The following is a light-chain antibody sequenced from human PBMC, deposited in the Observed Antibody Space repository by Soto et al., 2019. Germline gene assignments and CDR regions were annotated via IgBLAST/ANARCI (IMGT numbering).Light chain of an antibody. V-gene: IGKV1-12*01. CDR1: QGIASW. CDR2: AAS. J-gene: IGKJ4*01. Sequence: DIQMTQSPSSVSASVGYRVTFSFLASQGIASWLAWYQQQPGKAPKLLIYAASSLQSGVPSRFSGSGSGTDFTLTISSLQPEDFGTYYCQQANSFPLTFGGGTKVDIK. CDR3: QQANSFPLT.